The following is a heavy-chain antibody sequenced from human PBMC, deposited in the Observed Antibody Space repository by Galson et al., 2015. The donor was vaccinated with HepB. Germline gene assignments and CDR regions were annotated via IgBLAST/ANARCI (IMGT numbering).Heavy chain of an antibody. CDR1: GYTFTSYY. CDR2: INPSGGST. Sequence: SVKVSCKASGYTFTSYYMHWVRQAPGQGLEWMGIINPSGGSTSYAQKFQGRVTMTRDTSTSTVYMELSSLRSEDTAVYYCARDSGDLHDAFDIWGQGTMVTVSS. V-gene: IGHV1-46*01. CDR3: ARDSGDLHDAFDI. J-gene: IGHJ3*02. D-gene: IGHD7-27*01.